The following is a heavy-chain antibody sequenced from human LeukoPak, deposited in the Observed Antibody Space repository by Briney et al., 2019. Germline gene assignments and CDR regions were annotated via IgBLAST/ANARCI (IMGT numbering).Heavy chain of an antibody. V-gene: IGHV4-38-2*02. D-gene: IGHD1-1*01. Sequence: SETLSLTCTVSGYSISRGFYWGWIRQPPGKGPEWIESLYHSRSTHYNSSLKSRVTISVNTSKNQFSLKLSSVTGADTAVYYCARGVGLTQGGTFDYWGQGTLVTVSS. CDR3: ARGVGLTQGGTFDY. CDR1: GYSISRGFY. CDR2: LYHSRST. J-gene: IGHJ4*02.